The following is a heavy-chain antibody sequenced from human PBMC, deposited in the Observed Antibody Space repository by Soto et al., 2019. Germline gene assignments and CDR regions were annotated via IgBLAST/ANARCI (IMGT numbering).Heavy chain of an antibody. V-gene: IGHV3-23*01. CDR1: GFTFSNYA. CDR3: ARNFTQRGGMDV. J-gene: IGHJ6*02. Sequence: SGSLRLSCEASGFTFSNYAMTWVRQGPGQGLEWVAAISGSGFIAYYADSVKGRFTISRDNSKNTLYLQMDSLTAEDTAIYYCARNFTQRGGMDVWGQGTTVTVYS. CDR2: ISGSGFIA. D-gene: IGHD6-25*01.